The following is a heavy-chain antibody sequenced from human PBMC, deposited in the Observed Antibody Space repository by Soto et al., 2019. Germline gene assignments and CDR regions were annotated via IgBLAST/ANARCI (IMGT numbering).Heavy chain of an antibody. CDR2: ISAYNGNT. Sequence: ASVKVSCKASGYTFTSYGISWVRQAPGQGLEWMGWISAYNGNTNYAQKLQGRVTMTTDTSTSTAYMELRSLRSDDTAVYHCARDSSWVAAASDDYWGQGTLDIVSS. CDR3: ARDSSWVAAASDDY. J-gene: IGHJ4*02. CDR1: GYTFTSYG. D-gene: IGHD6-13*01. V-gene: IGHV1-18*01.